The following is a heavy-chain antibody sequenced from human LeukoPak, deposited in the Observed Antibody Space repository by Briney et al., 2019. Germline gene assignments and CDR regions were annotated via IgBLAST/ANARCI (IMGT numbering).Heavy chain of an antibody. D-gene: IGHD6-6*01. CDR2: SNAGNGNT. Sequence: ASVKVSCKASGGTFSSYAISWVRQAPGQGLEWMGWSNAGNGNTKYSQEFQGRVTITRDTSASTAYMELSSLRSEDMAVYYCARGSSGSSLDYWGQGTLVTVSS. J-gene: IGHJ4*02. CDR3: ARGSSGSSLDY. V-gene: IGHV1-3*02. CDR1: GGTFSSYA.